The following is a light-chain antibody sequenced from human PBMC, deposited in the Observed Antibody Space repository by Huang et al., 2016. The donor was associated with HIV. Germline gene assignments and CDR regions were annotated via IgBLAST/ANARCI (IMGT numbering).Light chain of an antibody. Sequence: EIVMTQSPATLSVSPGERATLSCRASQSVGSDLAWYQQKPGQAPRLLIHGASTRATGIPARFSGSGSGTEFTLTNSNLQSEDFAVYYCQQYKNWPPLTFGGGTKVESK. CDR3: QQYKNWPPLT. V-gene: IGKV3-15*01. J-gene: IGKJ4*01. CDR2: GAS. CDR1: QSVGSD.